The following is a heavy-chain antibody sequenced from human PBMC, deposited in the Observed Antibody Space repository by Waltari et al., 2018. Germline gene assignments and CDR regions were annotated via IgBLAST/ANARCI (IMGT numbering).Heavy chain of an antibody. CDR2: ISSSSSYI. J-gene: IGHJ3*02. V-gene: IGHV3-21*01. D-gene: IGHD1-26*01. CDR1: GFTFSSYS. Sequence: EVQLVESGGGMVKPGGSLRLSCAASGFTFSSYSMTWFRKDPGKGLEWVSSISSSSSYIYYADSVKGRFTISRDNAKNSLYLQMNSLRAEDTAVYYCARGTGSYFGAFDIWGQGTMVTVSS. CDR3: ARGTGSYFGAFDI.